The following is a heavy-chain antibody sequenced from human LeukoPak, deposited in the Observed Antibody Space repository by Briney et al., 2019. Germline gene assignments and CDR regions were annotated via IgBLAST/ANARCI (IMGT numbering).Heavy chain of an antibody. CDR2: IYYSGST. CDR3: ARGRPKNSSSSGFDY. V-gene: IGHV4-31*03. J-gene: IGHJ4*02. Sequence: SETLSLTCTVSGGSISSGGYYWSWTRQHPGKGLEWIGYIYYSGSTYYNPSLKSRVTISVDTSKNQFSLKLSSVTAADTAVYYCARGRPKNSSSSGFDYWGQGTLVTVSS. D-gene: IGHD6-6*01. CDR1: GGSISSGGYY.